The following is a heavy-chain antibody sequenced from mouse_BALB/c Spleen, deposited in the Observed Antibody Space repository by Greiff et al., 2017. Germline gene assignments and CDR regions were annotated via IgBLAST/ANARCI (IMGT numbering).Heavy chain of an antibody. J-gene: IGHJ1*01. V-gene: IGHV1-39*01. Sequence: EVQLQESGPELEKPGASVKISCKASGYSFTGYNMNWVKQSNGKSLEWIGNIVPYYGGTSYNQKFKGKATLTVDTSSSTAYMQLKRLTSEDSAVYCCASGNYFDVWGAGTTVTVSS. CDR1: GYSFTGYN. CDR3: ASGNYFDV. CDR2: IVPYYGGT. D-gene: IGHD2-1*01.